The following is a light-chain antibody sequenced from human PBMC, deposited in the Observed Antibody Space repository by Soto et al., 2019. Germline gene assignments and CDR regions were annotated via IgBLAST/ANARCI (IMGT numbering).Light chain of an antibody. V-gene: IGLV2-18*02. CDR2: EVS. J-gene: IGLJ3*02. CDR3: CSFTSSNTWV. CDR1: SSDVGSYNR. Sequence: QAVLTQPPSVSGSPGQSVTISCTGTSSDVGSYNRVSWYQKPPGTAPKLIIYEVSNRPSGVPDRFFGSKSGNTASLTISGLQAEDEADYYCCSFTSSNTWVFGGGTKLTVL.